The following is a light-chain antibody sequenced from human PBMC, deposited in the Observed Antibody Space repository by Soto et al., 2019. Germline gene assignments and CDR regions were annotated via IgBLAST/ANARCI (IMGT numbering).Light chain of an antibody. V-gene: IGLV2-14*01. CDR2: DVS. Sequence: QAVVTQPASVSGSPGQSITISCTGTSSDVGGYDYVSWYQQHPGKAPKLMIYDVSNRPSGVSNRFSGSKSGNTASLTISGLQAEDETVYYCTSYTSSRHVVFGGGTKVTVL. CDR1: SSDVGGYDY. CDR3: TSYTSSRHVV. J-gene: IGLJ2*01.